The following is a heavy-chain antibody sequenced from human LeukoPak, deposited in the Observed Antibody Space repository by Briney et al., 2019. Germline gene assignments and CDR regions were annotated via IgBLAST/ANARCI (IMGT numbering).Heavy chain of an antibody. V-gene: IGHV1-69*06. CDR1: GGTFSSYA. J-gene: IGHJ6*04. D-gene: IGHD4-17*01. CDR2: IIPICGTA. Sequence: GASVKVSCKASGGTFSSYAISWVRQAPGQGLEWMGGIIPICGTANYAQKFQGRVTITADKSTSTAYMELSSLRSEDTAVYYCARQRRRATVTTLTSSVDYGMDVWGKGTTVTVSS. CDR3: ARQRRRATVTTLTSSVDYGMDV.